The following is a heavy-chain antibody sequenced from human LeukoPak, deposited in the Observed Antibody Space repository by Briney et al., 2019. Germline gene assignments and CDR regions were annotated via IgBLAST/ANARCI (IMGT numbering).Heavy chain of an antibody. CDR3: ARRLESAASDSFDI. J-gene: IGHJ3*02. V-gene: IGHV3-11*01. CDR1: GFTFSDYY. CDR2: IRYGSTT. D-gene: IGHD2-2*01. Sequence: GGSLRLSCAASGFTFSDYYMSWIRQAPGKGLEWISYIRYGSTTNYADSVKGRFTISRDNAENSLLLQMNSLRAEDTAVYYCARRLESAASDSFDIWGQGSLVTVSS.